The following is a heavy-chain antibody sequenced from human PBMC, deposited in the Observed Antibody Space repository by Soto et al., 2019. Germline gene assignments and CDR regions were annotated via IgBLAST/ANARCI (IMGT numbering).Heavy chain of an antibody. CDR1: GFTFTSYA. J-gene: IGHJ4*02. V-gene: IGHV3-23*01. Sequence: EVQMLESGGGLVQPGGSLRLSCAASGFTFTSYAMSWVCQAPGKGLEWVSTISGSGGITFYADSVKGRFTISRDNSKDTLYLQMNSLRAEDTAVYYCAKGGSAYCSGGSCYHPFDYWGQGTLVTDSS. CDR3: AKGGSAYCSGGSCYHPFDY. D-gene: IGHD2-15*01. CDR2: ISGSGGIT.